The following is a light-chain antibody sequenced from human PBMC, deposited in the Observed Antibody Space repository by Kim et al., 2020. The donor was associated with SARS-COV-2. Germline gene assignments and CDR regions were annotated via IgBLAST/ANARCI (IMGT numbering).Light chain of an antibody. Sequence: VKLTCTLSSGHRSYAIAWHQQQPEKGPRYLMKLNSDGSHSKGDGIPDRFSGSSSGAERYLTISSLQSEDEADYYCQTWGTGIHVVFGGGTQLTVL. J-gene: IGLJ2*01. CDR3: QTWGTGIHVV. CDR2: LNSDGSH. V-gene: IGLV4-69*01. CDR1: SGHRSYA.